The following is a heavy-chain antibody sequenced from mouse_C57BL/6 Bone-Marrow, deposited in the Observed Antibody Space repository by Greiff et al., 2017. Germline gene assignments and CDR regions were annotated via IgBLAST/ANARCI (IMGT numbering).Heavy chain of an antibody. CDR2: ISNGGGST. V-gene: IGHV5-12*01. CDR1: GFTFSDYY. D-gene: IGHD2-2*01. CDR3: ARRSGYGRAWFAY. Sequence: EVKLVESGGGLVQPGGSLKLSCAASGFTFSDYYMYWVRQTPEKRLEWVAYISNGGGSTYYPDTVKGRFTISRDNAKNTLYLQMSRLKSEDTAMYYCARRSGYGRAWFAYWGQGTLVTVSA. J-gene: IGHJ3*01.